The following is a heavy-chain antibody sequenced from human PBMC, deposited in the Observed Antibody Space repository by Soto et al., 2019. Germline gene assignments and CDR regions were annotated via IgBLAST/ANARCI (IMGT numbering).Heavy chain of an antibody. CDR3: ARVWWESREIDY. J-gene: IGHJ4*02. Sequence: GGSLRLSCAASGFTLNNYWMHWVREAPGKGLVWVSRINNDGSSTAYADSVKGRFTISRDNAKNTLYLQMHSLRAEDTAVYYCARVWWESREIDYWGQGTLVTVSS. CDR2: INNDGSST. CDR1: GFTLNNYW. V-gene: IGHV3-74*01. D-gene: IGHD1-26*01.